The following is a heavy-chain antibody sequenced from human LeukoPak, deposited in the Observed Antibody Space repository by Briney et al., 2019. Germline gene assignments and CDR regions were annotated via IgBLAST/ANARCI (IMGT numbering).Heavy chain of an antibody. CDR1: GGSISSSYYY. D-gene: IGHD2/OR15-2a*01. CDR2: IYSSGST. V-gene: IGHV4-39*07. CDR3: ARASDPFTTYFDY. J-gene: IGHJ4*02. Sequence: SETLSLTCTVSGGSISSSYYYWGWIRQPPGKGLEWIGSIYSSGSTYYNPSLKSRVTISVDTSKNQFSLKLSSVTAAGTAVYYCARASDPFTTYFDYWGQGTLVTVSS.